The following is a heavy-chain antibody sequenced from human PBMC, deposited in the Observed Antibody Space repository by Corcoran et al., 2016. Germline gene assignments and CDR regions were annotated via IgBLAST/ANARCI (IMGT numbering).Heavy chain of an antibody. CDR2: INRSGST. J-gene: IGHJ4*02. V-gene: IGHV4-34*01. CDR3: ARGHGDSSGVFDY. CDR1: GGSFSGYY. D-gene: IGHD3-22*01. Sequence: QVQLQQWGAGLLKPSETLSLTCAVYGGSFSGYYWSWIRQPPGKGLEWIGEINRSGSTNYNPSLKSRVTISVDTSKNQFSLKLSSVTAADTAVYYCARGHGDSSGVFDYWGQGTLVTVSS.